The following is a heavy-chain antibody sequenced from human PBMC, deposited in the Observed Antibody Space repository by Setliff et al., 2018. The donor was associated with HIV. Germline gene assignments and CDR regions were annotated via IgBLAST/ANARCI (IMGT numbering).Heavy chain of an antibody. CDR1: GGSFSGYY. CDR3: ARGVPPDLYYDSSHGYDAFDI. J-gene: IGHJ3*02. Sequence: ETLSLTCAVYGGSFSGYYWSWIRQPPGKGLEWIGEINHSGSTNYNPSLKSRVTISVDTSKNQFSLKLSSVTAADTAVYYCARGVPPDLYYDSSHGYDAFDIWGQGTMVTVSS. CDR2: INHSGST. D-gene: IGHD3-22*01. V-gene: IGHV4-34*01.